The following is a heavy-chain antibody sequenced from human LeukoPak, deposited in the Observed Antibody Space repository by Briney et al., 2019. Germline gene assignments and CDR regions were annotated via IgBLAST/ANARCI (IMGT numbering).Heavy chain of an antibody. CDR1: GFTFSSFG. Sequence: GGSLRLSCAVSGFTFSSFGMHWVRQTPGKGLEWVALISYDEVDEYYADSVKGRFTISRDNSKNTLYLQMNSLRPEDTAVYYCAKMYYYSLRTPLQKWGQGTLVAVSA. V-gene: IGHV3-30*18. J-gene: IGHJ4*02. D-gene: IGHD3-10*01. CDR3: AKMYYYSLRTPLQK. CDR2: ISYDEVDE.